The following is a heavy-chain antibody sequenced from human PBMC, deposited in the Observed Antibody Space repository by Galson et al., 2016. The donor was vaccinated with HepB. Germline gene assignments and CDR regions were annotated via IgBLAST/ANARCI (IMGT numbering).Heavy chain of an antibody. CDR3: ARRWTVYFDY. CDR1: GFAFSQYY. V-gene: IGHV3-11*03. J-gene: IGHJ4*02. Sequence: SLRLSCAASGFAFSQYYMAWFRRAPGKGLECLSYMTVDNTYLHYADSVKGRFIISRDNPKNSLYLQMNSLRAEGTALYYCARRWTVYFDYWGQGALVTVSS. D-gene: IGHD5-24*01. CDR2: MTVDNTYL.